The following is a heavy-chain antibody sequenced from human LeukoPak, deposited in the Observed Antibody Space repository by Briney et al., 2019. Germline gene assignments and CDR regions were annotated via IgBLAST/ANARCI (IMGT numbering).Heavy chain of an antibody. CDR3: ARPASQWLAPFDY. D-gene: IGHD6-19*01. CDR2: ISAYNGNT. V-gene: IGHV1-18*01. CDR1: GYTFTSYG. J-gene: IGHJ4*02. Sequence: ASVKVSCKASGYTFTSYGISWVRQAPGQGLEWMGWISAYNGNTNYAQKFQGRVTMTRDTSISTAYMELSRLRSDDTAVYYCARPASQWLAPFDYWGQGTLVTVSS.